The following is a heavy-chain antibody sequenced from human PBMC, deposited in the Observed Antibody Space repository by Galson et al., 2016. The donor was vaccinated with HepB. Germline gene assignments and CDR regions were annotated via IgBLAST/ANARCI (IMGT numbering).Heavy chain of an antibody. CDR3: ASPLIMTPVVKTGGF. Sequence: SLRLSCAASGFIFSAYAMAWVRQAPGKGLECVSVIGGSGESTYYADSVKGRFTISRDNSRNSLYLQMNSLRAEDTAVYYCASPLIMTPVVKTGGFWGQGTLVTVSS. J-gene: IGHJ4*02. D-gene: IGHD4-23*01. V-gene: IGHV3-23*01. CDR1: GFIFSAYA. CDR2: IGGSGEST.